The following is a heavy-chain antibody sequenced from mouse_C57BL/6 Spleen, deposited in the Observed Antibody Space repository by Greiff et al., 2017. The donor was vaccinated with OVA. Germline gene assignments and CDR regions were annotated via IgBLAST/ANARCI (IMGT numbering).Heavy chain of an antibody. Sequence: EVKLEESGPGLVKPSQSLSLTCSVTGYSITSGYYWNWIRQFPGNKLEWMGYISYDGSNNYNPSLKNRISITRDTSKNQFFLKLNSVTTEDTATYYCASQEGYAMDYWGQGTSVTVSS. CDR3: ASQEGYAMDY. CDR1: GYSITSGYY. V-gene: IGHV3-6*01. CDR2: ISYDGSN. J-gene: IGHJ4*01.